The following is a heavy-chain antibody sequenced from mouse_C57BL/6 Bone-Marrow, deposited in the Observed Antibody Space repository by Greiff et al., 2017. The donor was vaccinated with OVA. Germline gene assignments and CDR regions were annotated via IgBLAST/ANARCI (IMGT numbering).Heavy chain of an antibody. V-gene: IGHV1-55*01. CDR3: ARRYYGSSYLYYFDY. J-gene: IGHJ2*01. CDR1: GYTFTSYW. D-gene: IGHD1-1*01. CDR2: IYPGSGST. Sequence: QVQLKQPGAELVKPGASVKMSCKASGYTFTSYWITWVKQRPGQGLEWIGDIYPGSGSTNYNEKFKSKATLTVDTSSSTAYMQLSSLTSEDSAVYYCARRYYGSSYLYYFDYWGQGTTLTVSS.